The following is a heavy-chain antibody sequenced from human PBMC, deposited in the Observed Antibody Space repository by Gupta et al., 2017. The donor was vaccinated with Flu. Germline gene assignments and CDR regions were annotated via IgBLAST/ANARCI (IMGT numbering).Heavy chain of an antibody. CDR1: RFTFGQYA. V-gene: IGHV3-9*01. Sequence: EVQLVESGGGLVQPGKSLRLSCETSRFTFGQYAMHWVRQVPGKGLEWVSGIDWDSDTVAYADAGKGRFTISRDNDKNALYLQMNSLRGEDTALYYCAKDYSSSSVAHYFDSWGQGTQVTVSS. J-gene: IGHJ4*02. D-gene: IGHD6-6*01. CDR3: AKDYSSSSVAHYFDS. CDR2: IDWDSDTV.